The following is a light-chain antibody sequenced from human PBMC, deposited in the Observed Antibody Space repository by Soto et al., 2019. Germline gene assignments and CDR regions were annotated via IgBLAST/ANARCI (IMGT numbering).Light chain of an antibody. Sequence: QSALTQPASVSGSPGQSITISCTGTSSDVGSYNLVSWYQQHPGKAPKLMIYEVSKRPSGVSNRFSGSKSCNTSSLTISGLQAEDEADYYCCSYACSSTLVFGGGAKLTVL. V-gene: IGLV2-23*02. CDR1: SSDVGSYNL. CDR2: EVS. CDR3: CSYACSSTLV. J-gene: IGLJ2*01.